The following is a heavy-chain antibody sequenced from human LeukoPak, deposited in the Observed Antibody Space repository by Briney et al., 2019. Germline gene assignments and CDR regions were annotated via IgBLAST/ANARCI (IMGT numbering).Heavy chain of an antibody. V-gene: IGHV3-48*01. J-gene: IGHJ5*02. Sequence: GSLRLSCAASGFTFSSYSMNWVRQAPGKGLEWVSYISSSSSTMYYADSVKSRFTISRDNAKNSLYLQMNSLRAEDTAVYYCASRNFGNWFDPWGQGTLVTVSS. D-gene: IGHD3-10*01. CDR2: ISSSSSTM. CDR1: GFTFSSYS. CDR3: ASRNFGNWFDP.